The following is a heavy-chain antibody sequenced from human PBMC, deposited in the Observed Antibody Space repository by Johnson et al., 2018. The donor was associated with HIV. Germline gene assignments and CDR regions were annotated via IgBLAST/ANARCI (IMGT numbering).Heavy chain of an antibody. Sequence: EVQLVESGGGLVQPGGSLRLSCAASGFTFRSYAMSWVRQAPGKGLEWVANIKQDGSEKYYADSVKGRFTISRDNVKNSVFLQMNTLGADDTAFYYCARAHLIFPKNAFDVWGQGAMVMVSS. J-gene: IGHJ3*01. CDR3: ARAHLIFPKNAFDV. CDR1: GFTFRSYA. V-gene: IGHV3-7*01. CDR2: IKQDGSEK. D-gene: IGHD3-3*02.